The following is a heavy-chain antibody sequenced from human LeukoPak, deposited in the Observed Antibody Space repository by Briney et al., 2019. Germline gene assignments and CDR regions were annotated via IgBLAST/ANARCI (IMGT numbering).Heavy chain of an antibody. J-gene: IGHJ5*02. CDR2: IYSGGST. D-gene: IGHD3-9*01. Sequence: GGSLRLSGAASGFTVSSNYMSWVRQAPGKGLEWVSVIYSGGSTYYADSVKGRFTISRDNSKNTLFLQMNSLRAEDTAVYYCARGGGLRYFDWPLRFDPWGQGTLVTVSS. V-gene: IGHV3-66*01. CDR1: GFTVSSNY. CDR3: ARGGGLRYFDWPLRFDP.